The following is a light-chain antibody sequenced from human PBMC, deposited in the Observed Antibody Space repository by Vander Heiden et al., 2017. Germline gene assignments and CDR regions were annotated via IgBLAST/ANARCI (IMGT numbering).Light chain of an antibody. CDR2: EDT. CDR3: HSTDNSGTYWV. Sequence: SYGLAQPPSVSRSPGQAARITCSGDALPKRYAYWYQQKSGQAPVLVIYEDTKRPSGIAERFSGVSSGKMATWTISEAQVEDEGDYYCHSTDNSGTYWVFGGGTKLSVL. J-gene: IGLJ3*02. V-gene: IGLV3-10*01. CDR1: ALPKRY.